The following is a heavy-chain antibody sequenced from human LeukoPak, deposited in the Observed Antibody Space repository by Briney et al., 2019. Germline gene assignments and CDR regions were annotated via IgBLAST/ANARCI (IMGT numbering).Heavy chain of an antibody. CDR1: GYTFTSYY. J-gene: IGHJ4*02. Sequence: ASVKVSCKASGYTFTSYYMHWVRQAPGQGLEWMGIINPSGGSTSYAQKFQGRVTMTRDTSTSTVYMELSGLRSEDTAVYYCASLVGATTRGDYWGQGTLVTVSS. CDR3: ASLVGATTRGDY. D-gene: IGHD1-26*01. CDR2: INPSGGST. V-gene: IGHV1-46*01.